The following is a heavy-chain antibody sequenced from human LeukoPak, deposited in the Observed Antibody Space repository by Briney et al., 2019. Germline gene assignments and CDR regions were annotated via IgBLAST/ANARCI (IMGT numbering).Heavy chain of an antibody. CDR1: GESFSGYY. CDR3: ATSGGTLGPTNYFAY. CDR2: INHSGST. V-gene: IGHV4-34*01. Sequence: SETLSLTCAVYGESFSGYYWSWIRQPPGKGLERIGEINHSGSTNYNPSLKSRVTISVDTSRNQFSLKLSPMTAADTAVYYCATSGGTLGPTNYFAYWGQGTLVTVSS. J-gene: IGHJ4*02. D-gene: IGHD3-16*01.